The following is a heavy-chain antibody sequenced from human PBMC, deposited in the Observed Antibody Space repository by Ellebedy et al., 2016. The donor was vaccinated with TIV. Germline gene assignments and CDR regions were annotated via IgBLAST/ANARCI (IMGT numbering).Heavy chain of an antibody. D-gene: IGHD2-15*01. CDR1: GGTFSSYA. CDR3: ARGYCSGGSCYWSYYYYGMDV. V-gene: IGHV1-69*13. Sequence: AASVKVSCKASGGTFSSYAISWVRQAPGQGLEWMGGIIPMFGTANYAQKFQGRVTITADESTSTAYMELSSLRSEDTAVYYCARGYCSGGSCYWSYYYYGMDVWGQGTTVTVSS. CDR2: IIPMFGTA. J-gene: IGHJ6*02.